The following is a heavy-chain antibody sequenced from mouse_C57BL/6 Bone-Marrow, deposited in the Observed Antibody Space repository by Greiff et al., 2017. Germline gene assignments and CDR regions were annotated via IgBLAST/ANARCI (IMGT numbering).Heavy chain of an antibody. J-gene: IGHJ4*01. CDR2: MHPNGGSP. CDR1: GYTFTNYW. CDR3: ARSDYYGDYTMDD. D-gene: IGHD1-2*01. Sequence: QVQLQQPGAELVKPGASVKLSCKASGYTFTNYWMHWVKQRPGQGLEWIGMMHPNGGSPDYNEKFKSEATLSVDKSSRTAYMELSSLTSEDSAVFYGARSDYYGDYTMDDWGQGTAVTVSS. V-gene: IGHV1-64*01.